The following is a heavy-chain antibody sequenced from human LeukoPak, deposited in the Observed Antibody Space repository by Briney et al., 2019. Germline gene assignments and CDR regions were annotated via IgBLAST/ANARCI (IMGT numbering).Heavy chain of an antibody. CDR2: IIPIFGTA. Sequence: ASVKVSCKASGGTFSSYAISWVRQAPGQGLEWMGGIIPIFGTANYAQKFQGRVTIITDESTSTAYMELSSLRSEDTAVYYCARSGGKAVAGTDFDYWGQGTLVTVSS. J-gene: IGHJ4*02. V-gene: IGHV1-69*05. CDR1: GGTFSSYA. CDR3: ARSGGKAVAGTDFDY. D-gene: IGHD6-19*01.